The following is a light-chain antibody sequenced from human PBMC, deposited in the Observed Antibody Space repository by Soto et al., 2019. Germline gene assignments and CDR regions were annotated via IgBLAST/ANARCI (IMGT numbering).Light chain of an antibody. V-gene: IGKV1-27*01. CDR1: QGIRTY. Sequence: IQMTQSPSSLSASVGDRVTITCRASQGIRTYLAWYQQKPGKVPKLLIFSASTLQSGVPPRFSGSGSGTDFTLIISSLQPEDVASYYCQKYDSAPWTFGQGTKVEIK. CDR2: SAS. CDR3: QKYDSAPWT. J-gene: IGKJ1*01.